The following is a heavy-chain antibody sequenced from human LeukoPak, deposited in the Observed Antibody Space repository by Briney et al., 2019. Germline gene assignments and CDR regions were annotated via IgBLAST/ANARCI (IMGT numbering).Heavy chain of an antibody. V-gene: IGHV4-59*08. CDR1: GGSISSYY. CDR3: ARRPRDGYNLFDY. CDR2: IYYSGSI. J-gene: IGHJ4*02. Sequence: PSETLSLTCTVSGGSISSYYWSWIRQPPGKGLEWIGYIYYSGSINYNPSLKSRVTISVDTSKNQFSLKLSSVTAADTAVYYCARRPRDGYNLFDYWGQGTLVTVSS. D-gene: IGHD5-24*01.